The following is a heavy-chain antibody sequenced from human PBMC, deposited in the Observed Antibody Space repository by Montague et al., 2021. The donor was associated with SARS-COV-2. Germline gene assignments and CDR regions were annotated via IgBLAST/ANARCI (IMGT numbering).Heavy chain of an antibody. Sequence: SETLSLTCTVSGGSISSSSSYWGWIRQPPGMGLEWIGSIYYSGSTYYNPSLESRITISVDTSKNQFSLRLTSVTAADTAVYYCARDIRIPMLIVIRGYGMDVWGQGTTVTVSS. V-gene: IGHV4-39*07. CDR3: ARDIRIPMLIVIRGYGMDV. CDR1: GGSISSSSSY. D-gene: IGHD3-22*01. CDR2: IYYSGST. J-gene: IGHJ6*02.